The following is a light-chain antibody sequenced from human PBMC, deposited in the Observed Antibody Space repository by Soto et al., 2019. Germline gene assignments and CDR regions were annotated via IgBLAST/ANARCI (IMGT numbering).Light chain of an antibody. CDR1: QSVSSC. V-gene: IGKV3-11*01. CDR2: DAS. CDR3: QQRTNRQLT. Sequence: EIVLTQSPATLSLSPGERATLSCRASQSVSSCLAWYQQKPGQAPRLLIYDASNRATGIPARFSGSGSGTDFALTISSLEPEDFAVYFCQQRTNRQLTFGGGTKVEIK. J-gene: IGKJ4*01.